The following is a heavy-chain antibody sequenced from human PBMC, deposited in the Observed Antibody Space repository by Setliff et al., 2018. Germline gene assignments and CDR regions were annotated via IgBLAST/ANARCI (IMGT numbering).Heavy chain of an antibody. CDR1: GFTFTNYE. J-gene: IGHJ6*03. CDR2: ISSSGDTI. V-gene: IGHV3-48*03. CDR3: ARDQVGATYYPYYYYYYMDV. D-gene: IGHD1-26*01. Sequence: GGSLRLSCAASGFTFTNYEMNWVRQAPGKGLEWVSYISSSGDTIYYADSVKGRFTISRDKAKNSLYLQMNSLRAGDTALYYCARDQVGATYYPYYYYYYMDVWGKGTTVTVSS.